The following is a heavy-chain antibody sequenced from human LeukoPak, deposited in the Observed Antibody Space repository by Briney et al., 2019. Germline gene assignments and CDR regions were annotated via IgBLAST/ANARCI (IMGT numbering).Heavy chain of an antibody. J-gene: IGHJ4*02. D-gene: IGHD4-17*01. Sequence: SGTLSLTFTISVGSIRSNYWNWIRQPAGRGLEGMGDSSSRGTTYYTHSLKRRVTISVDTSKNQFSLKLRSVTAADTAVYYCASESGDYELFMDYWGQGTLVTVSS. CDR3: ASESGDYELFMDY. CDR2: SSSRGTT. V-gene: IGHV4-59*13. CDR1: VGSIRSNY.